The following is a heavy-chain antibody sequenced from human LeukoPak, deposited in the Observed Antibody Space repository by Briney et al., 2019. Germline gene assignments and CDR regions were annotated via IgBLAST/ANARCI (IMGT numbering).Heavy chain of an antibody. Sequence: GGSLRLSCVASGFTLRSYVMNWVRQTPGKGLEWVSGISWNSGSIGYADSVKGRFTISRDNAKNSLYLQMNSLRAEDTALYYCAKDNYDILTGYYRGSYYYYYMDVWGKGTTVTISS. J-gene: IGHJ6*03. CDR3: AKDNYDILTGYYRGSYYYYYMDV. CDR2: ISWNSGSI. D-gene: IGHD3-9*01. CDR1: GFTLRSYV. V-gene: IGHV3-9*01.